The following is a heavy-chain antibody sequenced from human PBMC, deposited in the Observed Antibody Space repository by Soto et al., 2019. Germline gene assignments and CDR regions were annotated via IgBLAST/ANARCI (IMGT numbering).Heavy chain of an antibody. Sequence: ETLSLTCTVSGGSISSSSYYWGWIRQPPGKGLEWIGSIYYSGSTYYNPSLKSRVTISVDTSKNQFSLKLSSVTAADTAVYYCARLQTGYCSSTSCPPAYYFDYWGQGTLVTVSS. CDR2: IYYSGST. D-gene: IGHD2-2*01. V-gene: IGHV4-39*01. CDR1: GGSISSSSYY. CDR3: ARLQTGYCSSTSCPPAYYFDY. J-gene: IGHJ4*02.